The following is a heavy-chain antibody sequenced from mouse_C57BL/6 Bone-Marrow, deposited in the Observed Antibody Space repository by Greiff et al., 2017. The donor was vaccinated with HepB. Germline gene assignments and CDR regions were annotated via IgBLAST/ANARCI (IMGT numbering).Heavy chain of an antibody. Sequence: VQRVESGPELVKPGASVKISCKASGYAFSSSWMNWVKQRPGKGLEWIGRIYPGDGDTNYNGKFKGKATLTADKSSSTAYMQLSSLTSEDSAVYFCARGFTTVVAFDYWGQGTTLTVSS. CDR1: GYAFSSSW. J-gene: IGHJ2*01. V-gene: IGHV1-82*01. CDR2: IYPGDGDT. D-gene: IGHD1-1*01. CDR3: ARGFTTVVAFDY.